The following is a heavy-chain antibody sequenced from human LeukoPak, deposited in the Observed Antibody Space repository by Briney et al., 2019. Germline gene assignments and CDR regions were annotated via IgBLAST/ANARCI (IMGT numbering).Heavy chain of an antibody. J-gene: IGHJ4*02. Sequence: GGSLRLSCAASGFTFSSYSMNWVRQAPGKGLEWVSYISSSSSTIYYADSVKGRFTISRDNAKNSLYLQMNSLRAEDTAVYYCALAGYSSGWPHWGQGTLVTVSS. D-gene: IGHD6-19*01. CDR1: GFTFSSYS. CDR3: ALAGYSSGWPH. V-gene: IGHV3-48*01. CDR2: ISSSSSTI.